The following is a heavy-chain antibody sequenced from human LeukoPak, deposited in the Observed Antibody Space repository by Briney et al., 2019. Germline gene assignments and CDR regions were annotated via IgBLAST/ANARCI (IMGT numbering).Heavy chain of an antibody. CDR2: ISAYNGNT. CDR1: GYTFTSYG. Sequence: ASVKVSCKASGYTFTSYGISWVRLAPGQGLEWMGWISAYNGNTNYAQKLQGRVTMTTDTSTSTAYMELRSLRSDDTAVYYCARSGYCSSTSCYRGGYYYYYYMDVWGKGTTVTVSS. CDR3: ARSGYCSSTSCYRGGYYYYYYMDV. V-gene: IGHV1-18*01. D-gene: IGHD2-2*03. J-gene: IGHJ6*03.